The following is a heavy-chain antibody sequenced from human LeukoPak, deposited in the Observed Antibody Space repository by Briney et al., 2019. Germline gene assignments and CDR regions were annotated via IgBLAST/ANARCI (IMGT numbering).Heavy chain of an antibody. D-gene: IGHD5-18*01. CDR2: ISGSGGSP. V-gene: IGHV3-23*01. CDR3: AKGGYSYGHVPFDY. J-gene: IGHJ4*02. CDR1: GITFSSYA. Sequence: GSLRLSCAASGITFSSYAMSWVRQAPGKGLEWLSAISGSGGSPYYVDSVKGRFTVSRDNSKNTLYLQMNSLRAEDTAVYYCAKGGYSYGHVPFDYWGQGTLVTVS.